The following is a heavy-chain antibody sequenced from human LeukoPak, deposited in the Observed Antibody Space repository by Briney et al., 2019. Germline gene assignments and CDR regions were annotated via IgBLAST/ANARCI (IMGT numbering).Heavy chain of an antibody. CDR1: GFTFSSYA. CDR2: ISYDGSNK. J-gene: IGHJ4*02. Sequence: GGSLRLSCAASGFTFSSYAMHWVRQAPGKGLEWVAVISYDGSNKYYADSVKGRFTISRDNSKNTLYLQINSLRAEDTAVYYCARGDAMVTTEGVLDYWGQGTLVTVSS. D-gene: IGHD5-18*01. V-gene: IGHV3-30-3*01. CDR3: ARGDAMVTTEGVLDY.